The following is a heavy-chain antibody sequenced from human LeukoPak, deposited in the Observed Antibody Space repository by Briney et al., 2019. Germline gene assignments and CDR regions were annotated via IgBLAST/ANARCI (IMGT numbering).Heavy chain of an antibody. Sequence: GGSLRLSCATSGFTFSDYYMSWIRQAPGKGLEWVSYISSSGSPIYYADSVKGRFTISRDNAKNSLYLQMNSLRDEDTAVYYCARDRCSGGSCYSFNYWGQGTLVTVSS. V-gene: IGHV3-11*04. D-gene: IGHD2-15*01. J-gene: IGHJ4*02. CDR2: ISSSGSPI. CDR1: GFTFSDYY. CDR3: ARDRCSGGSCYSFNY.